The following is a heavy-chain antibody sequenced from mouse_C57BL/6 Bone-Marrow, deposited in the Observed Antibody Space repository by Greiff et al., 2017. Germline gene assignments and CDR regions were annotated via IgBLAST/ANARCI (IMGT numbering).Heavy chain of an antibody. J-gene: IGHJ4*01. Sequence: QVQLQQPGTELVKPGASVKLSCKASGYTLTSYWMYWVKQRPGKGLEWIGNLNPSNGGNTYNEKFKSKATLPVDKSSSTAYMQLSSLTSEYAAVYYCAREGYYAMDYWGQGTSVTVSS. CDR3: AREGYYAMDY. CDR1: GYTLTSYW. CDR2: LNPSNGGN. V-gene: IGHV1-53*01.